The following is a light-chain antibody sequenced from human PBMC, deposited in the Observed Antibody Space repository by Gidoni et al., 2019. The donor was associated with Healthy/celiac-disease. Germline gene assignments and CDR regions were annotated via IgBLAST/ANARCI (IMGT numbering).Light chain of an antibody. CDR3: QQRSNWPLT. Sequence: EIVLTQSPATLSLSPGERATLSCRASQSVSSYLAWYQQKPGQAPRLLIYDASNRATGIPSRFSSSGSGTDFTLTISRRGPGDFAVYCCQQRSNWPLTFGGGTKVEIK. CDR1: QSVSSY. J-gene: IGKJ4*01. CDR2: DAS. V-gene: IGKV3-11*01.